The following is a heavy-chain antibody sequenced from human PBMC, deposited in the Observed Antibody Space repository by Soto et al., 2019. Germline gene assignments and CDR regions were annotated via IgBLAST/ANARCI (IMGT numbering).Heavy chain of an antibody. V-gene: IGHV4-4*02. CDR2: IYHSGST. D-gene: IGHD1-26*01. J-gene: IGHJ6*02. CDR3: AKVSGSYYYGMDV. CDR1: GGSISSSNW. Sequence: QVQLQESGPGLVKPSGTLSLTCAVSGGSISSSNWWSWVRQPPGKGLEWIGEIYHSGSTNYNPSLKSRVTTSVDKSKTQFSLKRSSVPAAATAVYYCAKVSGSYYYGMDVWGQGTTVTVSS.